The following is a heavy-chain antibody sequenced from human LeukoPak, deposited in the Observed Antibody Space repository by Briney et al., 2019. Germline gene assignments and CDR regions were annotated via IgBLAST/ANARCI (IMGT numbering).Heavy chain of an antibody. D-gene: IGHD6-13*01. CDR3: ARRAAAGTSSGWKYYYYMDV. V-gene: IGHV4-59*01. CDR2: IYYSGST. CDR1: GGSISSYY. Sequence: SETLSLTCTVPGGSISSYYWSWIRQPPGKGLEWIGYIYYSGSTNYNPSLKSRVTISVDTSKNQFSLKLSSVTAADTAVYYCARRAAAGTSSGWKYYYYMDVWGKGTTVTVSS. J-gene: IGHJ6*03.